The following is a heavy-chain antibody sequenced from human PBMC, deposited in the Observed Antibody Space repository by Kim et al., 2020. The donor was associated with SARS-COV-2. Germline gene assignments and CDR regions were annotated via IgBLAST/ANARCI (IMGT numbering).Heavy chain of an antibody. Sequence: GGSLRLSCTTSGFRFGDHAMSWVRQAPGKGLEWIGFIRPAGYGATSEYAASVKGRFTISRDDSKSLAYLQMNSLKNEDTGVYYCVRDGYTYDASYSYGIDVWGQGTSVTVSS. CDR3: VRDGYTYDASYSYGIDV. J-gene: IGHJ6*02. CDR2: IRPAGYGATS. V-gene: IGHV3-49*04. CDR1: GFRFGDHA. D-gene: IGHD5-18*01.